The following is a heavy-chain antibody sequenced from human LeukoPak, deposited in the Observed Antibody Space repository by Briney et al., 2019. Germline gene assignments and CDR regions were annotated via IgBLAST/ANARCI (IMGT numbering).Heavy chain of an antibody. Sequence: ASVKVSCKVSGSTLSDLTIHWVRQAPGKGLEYVGGSDPEDGERFHAQRFQGRVTMTEDTSMDTAYMELSSLRLGDPAVYYCVTDRARLFWYFDLWGRGTLVTVSS. V-gene: IGHV1-24*01. CDR1: GSTLSDLT. CDR2: SDPEDGER. D-gene: IGHD2-21*02. J-gene: IGHJ2*01. CDR3: VTDRARLFWYFDL.